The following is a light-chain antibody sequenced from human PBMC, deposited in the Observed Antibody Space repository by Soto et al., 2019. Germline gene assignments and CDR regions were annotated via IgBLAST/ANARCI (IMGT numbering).Light chain of an antibody. Sequence: QSVLTQPPSASGSPGQSVTISCTGTSSDVGGYNYVSWYQQHPGKAPKLMIYEVTKRPSGVPDRFSGSKSGNTASLTVSGLLPEDEADYYGASYAGGNKVFGTGTKVTVL. CDR3: ASYAGGNKV. J-gene: IGLJ1*01. V-gene: IGLV2-8*01. CDR1: SSDVGGYNY. CDR2: EVT.